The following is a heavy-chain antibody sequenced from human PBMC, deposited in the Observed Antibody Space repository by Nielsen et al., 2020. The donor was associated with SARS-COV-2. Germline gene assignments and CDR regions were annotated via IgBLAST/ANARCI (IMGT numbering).Heavy chain of an antibody. CDR2: MNPNSGNT. J-gene: IGHJ6*02. Sequence: ASVKVSCKASGYTFTSYDINWVRQATGQGLEWMGWMNPNSGNTGYAQKFQGRVTMTRNTSISTAYMELGSLRSEDTAVYYCARRALWFGELKHYYGMDVWGQGTTVTVSS. CDR1: GYTFTSYD. V-gene: IGHV1-8*01. D-gene: IGHD3-10*01. CDR3: ARRALWFGELKHYYGMDV.